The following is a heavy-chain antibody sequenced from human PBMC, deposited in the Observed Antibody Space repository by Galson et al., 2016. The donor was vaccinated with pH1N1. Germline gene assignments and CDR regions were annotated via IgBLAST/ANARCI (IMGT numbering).Heavy chain of an antibody. V-gene: IGHV3-30*12. Sequence: SLRLSCAASGFTFSSCGIYWVRQAPGKGLEWVGNILYNGNDKYYADSVKGRFTISRDSSMTTVHLQMISVTVEDTAVYFCARDESGYGDSSPDVFDIWGQGTRVTVSS. CDR1: GFTFSSCG. CDR2: ILYNGNDK. J-gene: IGHJ3*02. CDR3: ARDESGYGDSSPDVFDI. D-gene: IGHD4-17*01.